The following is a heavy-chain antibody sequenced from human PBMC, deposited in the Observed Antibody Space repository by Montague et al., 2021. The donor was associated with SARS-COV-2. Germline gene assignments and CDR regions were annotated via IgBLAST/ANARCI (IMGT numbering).Heavy chain of an antibody. CDR3: AGKVLVGTGNYGMDV. Sequence: SLRLSCAASGFIVSANYMTWVRQAPGKGLEWVSVMYSIGTIYYADSVRGRFTISRDNSKNTLYLQMNSLRADDTAVYYCAGKVLVGTGNYGMDVWGQGTTVTVSS. V-gene: IGHV3-53*01. CDR2: MYSIGTI. D-gene: IGHD1-1*01. CDR1: GFIVSANY. J-gene: IGHJ6*02.